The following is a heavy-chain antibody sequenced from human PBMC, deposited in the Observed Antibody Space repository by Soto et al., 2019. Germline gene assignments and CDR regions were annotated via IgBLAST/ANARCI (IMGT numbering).Heavy chain of an antibody. J-gene: IGHJ4*02. D-gene: IGHD3-22*01. CDR3: AGDADTIGHYSHFDL. V-gene: IGHV3-33*08. Sequence: QVQLVESGGGVVQPGGSLRLSCAASGFTFSYYGFHWVRQAPGKGLEWVAVMHTGGNEKYYVDSVKGRFTVSRDDSRNMVYFEISGLRAEDTAEYFCAGDADTIGHYSHFDLWGRGALVAGS. CDR1: GFTFSYYG. CDR2: MHTGGNEK.